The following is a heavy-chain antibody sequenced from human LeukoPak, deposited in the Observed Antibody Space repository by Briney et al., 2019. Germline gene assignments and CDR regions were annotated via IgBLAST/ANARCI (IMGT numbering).Heavy chain of an antibody. J-gene: IGHJ2*01. Sequence: PSETLSLTCTVSGGSIISGSYYWSWIRQPAGKGLEWIGRIYTSGSTNYNPSLKSRVTISVDTSKNQFSLKLSSVTAADTAVYYCARDGDGYNGWYFDLWGRATLVTVSS. V-gene: IGHV4-61*02. CDR1: GGSIISGSYY. CDR2: IYTSGST. CDR3: ARDGDGYNGWYFDL. D-gene: IGHD5-24*01.